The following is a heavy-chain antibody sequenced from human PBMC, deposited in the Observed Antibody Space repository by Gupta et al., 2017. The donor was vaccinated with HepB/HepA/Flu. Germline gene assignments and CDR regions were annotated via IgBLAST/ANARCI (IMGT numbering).Heavy chain of an antibody. D-gene: IGHD1-7*01. Sequence: EAQLVQYGGGSVQPGGSLRLSCAASEVTLGNYWINWVRKVPGKGLVWLSRISDDATMTTYADSVRGRFVISRDIAEDTVYLQINSLRVEDTGVYYCVRDTGEIRTLFETWGQGTLVTVSS. J-gene: IGHJ5*02. CDR2: ISDDATMT. CDR1: EVTLGNYW. CDR3: VRDTGEIRTLFET. V-gene: IGHV3-74*03.